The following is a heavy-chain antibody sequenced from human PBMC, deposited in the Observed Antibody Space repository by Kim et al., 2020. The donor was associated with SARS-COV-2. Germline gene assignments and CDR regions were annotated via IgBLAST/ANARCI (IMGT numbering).Heavy chain of an antibody. V-gene: IGHV1-2*06. J-gene: IGHJ6*02. D-gene: IGHD6-19*01. CDR3: ARGSYIASGVLKWGAPQADLYVKYKGLDV. CDR2: INPNSAAT. CDR1: GYSFTDYY. Sequence: ASVKVSCKASGYSFTDYYVHWVRQAPGQGLEWMGRINPNSAATNYAQKFQGTITVTRDTSINTVYMELSSLRSDDTAVYYCARGSYIASGVLKWGAPQADLYVKYKGLDVWGQGSTVTVSS.